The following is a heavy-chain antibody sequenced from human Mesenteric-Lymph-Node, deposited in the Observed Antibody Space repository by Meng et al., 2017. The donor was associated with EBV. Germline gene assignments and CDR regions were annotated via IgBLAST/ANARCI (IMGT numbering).Heavy chain of an antibody. CDR3: ARGATSVFDL. J-gene: IGHJ2*01. Sequence: QGQLQHSGPGRVKPSQTLSLPCFIAGDSVPSSSAAWTWIRQSPSRGLEWLGRTYYKSKWYNDYAVFVKSRITINPDTSKNQFSLQLNSVTPEDTAVYYCARGATSVFDLWGRGTLGTVSA. CDR2: TYYKSKWYN. CDR1: GDSVPSSSAA. V-gene: IGHV6-1*01.